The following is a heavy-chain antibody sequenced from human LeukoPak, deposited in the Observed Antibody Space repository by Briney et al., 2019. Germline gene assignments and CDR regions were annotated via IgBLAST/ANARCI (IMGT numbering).Heavy chain of an antibody. Sequence: SVKVSCKASGGTFSSYAISWVRQAPGQGLEWMGGIIPIFGTANYAQKFQGRVTITADESTSTAYMELSSLRSEDTAVYYCAGDLYDSSGYYVWGQGTLVTVSS. J-gene: IGHJ4*02. CDR2: IIPIFGTA. V-gene: IGHV1-69*13. D-gene: IGHD3-22*01. CDR1: GGTFSSYA. CDR3: AGDLYDSSGYYV.